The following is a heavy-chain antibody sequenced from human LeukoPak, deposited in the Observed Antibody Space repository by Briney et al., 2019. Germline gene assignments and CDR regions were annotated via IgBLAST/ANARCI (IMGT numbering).Heavy chain of an antibody. CDR1: GFTFSSYS. Sequence: GGSLRLSCAASGFTFSSYSMNWVRQAPGKGLEWVSSISSSSSYIYYADSVKGRFTISRDNAKNSLYLQMNSLRAEDTAVYYCARGGEIAARQGIFDYWGQGTLVTVSS. CDR2: ISSSSSYI. D-gene: IGHD6-6*01. CDR3: ARGGEIAARQGIFDY. J-gene: IGHJ4*02. V-gene: IGHV3-21*01.